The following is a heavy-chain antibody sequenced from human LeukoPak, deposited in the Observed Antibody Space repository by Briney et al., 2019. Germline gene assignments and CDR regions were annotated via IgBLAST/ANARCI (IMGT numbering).Heavy chain of an antibody. V-gene: IGHV3-74*01. CDR1: GFTFSGYW. D-gene: IGHD6-13*01. J-gene: IGHJ1*01. CDR2: INSEGNDT. Sequence: PGGSLRLSCAVSGFTFSGYWMNWVRHAPGKGVVWVSRINSEGNDTTYADSVKGRFTISRDNAKKMLFLQMTSLRAEDTAVYYCTRDFYSSSWDWGQGTLVTVSS. CDR3: TRDFYSSSWD.